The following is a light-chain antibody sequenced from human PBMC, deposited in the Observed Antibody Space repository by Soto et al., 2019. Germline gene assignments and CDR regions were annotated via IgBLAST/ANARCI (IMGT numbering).Light chain of an antibody. V-gene: IGLV2-8*01. CDR1: SSDVGGYNY. J-gene: IGLJ2*01. CDR2: GVS. CDR3: SSYAGSNVV. Sequence: QSVLTQPPSASGSPGQSVTISCTGTSSDVGGYNYVSWYQQHPGKAPKLMIYGVSKRPSGVPDRFSGSKSYYTASLTVSGLQAEDEAHYYCSSYAGSNVVFGGGTKLTVL.